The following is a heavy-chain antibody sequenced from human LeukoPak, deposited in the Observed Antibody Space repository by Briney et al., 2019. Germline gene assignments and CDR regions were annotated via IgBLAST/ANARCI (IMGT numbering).Heavy chain of an antibody. V-gene: IGHV1-2*06. D-gene: IGHD3-16*02. CDR2: INPNSGGT. CDR1: GYTFTGYY. Sequence: GASVKVSCKASGYTFTGYYMHWVRQAPGQGLEWMGRINPNSGGTNYAQKFQGRVTMTRDTSISTAYMELSRLRSDDTAVYYCARERKTFGGVIACWGQGTLVTVSS. CDR3: ARERKTFGGVIAC. J-gene: IGHJ4*02.